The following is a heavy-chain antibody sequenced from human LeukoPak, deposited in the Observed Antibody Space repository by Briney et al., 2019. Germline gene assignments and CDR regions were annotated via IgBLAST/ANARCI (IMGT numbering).Heavy chain of an antibody. CDR1: GYTFTSYG. CDR2: ISAHNGNT. V-gene: IGHV1-18*04. D-gene: IGHD1-26*01. CDR3: ARVSLWSGCYYYFDY. Sequence: ASVKVSCKASGYTFTSYGISWVRQAPGQGLEWMGWISAHNGNTNYAQKLQGRVTMTTDTSTSTAYVELRSLRSDDTAVYYCARVSLWSGCYYYFDYWGQGTLVTVSS. J-gene: IGHJ4*02.